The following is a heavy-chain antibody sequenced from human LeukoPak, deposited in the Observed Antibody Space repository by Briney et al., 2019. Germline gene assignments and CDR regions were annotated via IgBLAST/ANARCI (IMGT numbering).Heavy chain of an antibody. CDR3: ARHRGYYDSSGDGYYFDY. J-gene: IGHJ4*02. CDR1: GGSISSYY. CDR2: IYYSGST. Sequence: SETLSLTCTVSGGSISSYYWSWIRQPPGKGLEWIGYIYYSGSTNYNPSLKSRVTISVDTSKNQFSLKLSSVTAADTAVFYCARHRGYYDSSGDGYYFDYWGQGTLVTVSS. V-gene: IGHV4-59*08. D-gene: IGHD3-22*01.